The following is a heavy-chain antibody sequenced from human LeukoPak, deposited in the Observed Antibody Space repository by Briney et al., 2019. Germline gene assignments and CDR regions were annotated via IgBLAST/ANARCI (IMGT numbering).Heavy chain of an antibody. D-gene: IGHD3-9*01. V-gene: IGHV1-18*01. J-gene: IGHJ4*02. CDR3: AKPNRYYDILTGYDY. Sequence: ASVKVSCKASGYTFTNYGISWVRQAPGQGLEWMGWISAYNGNTNYAQRLQGRVTMTTDTSTSTAFMELRSLRSDDTAVYYCAKPNRYYDILTGYDYWGQGTLVTVSS. CDR2: ISAYNGNT. CDR1: GYTFTNYG.